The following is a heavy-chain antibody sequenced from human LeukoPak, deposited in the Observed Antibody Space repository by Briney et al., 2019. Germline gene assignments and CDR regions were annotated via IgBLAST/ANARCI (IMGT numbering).Heavy chain of an antibody. CDR3: ASGYYDSSGYSNWFDP. CDR2: IHYSGST. J-gene: IGHJ5*02. CDR1: GGSVSSSY. Sequence: KPSETLSLTCSVSGGSVSSSYWSWIRQPPGKRLEWIGYIHYSGSTNCNPSLKSRVTMSLDTSKNQFSLKLSSVTAADTAAYYCASGYYDSSGYSNWFDPWGQGTLVTVSS. D-gene: IGHD3-22*01. V-gene: IGHV4-59*02.